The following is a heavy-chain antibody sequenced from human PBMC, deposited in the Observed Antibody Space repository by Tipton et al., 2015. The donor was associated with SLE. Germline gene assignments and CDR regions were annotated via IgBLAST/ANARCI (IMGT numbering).Heavy chain of an antibody. J-gene: IGHJ4*02. CDR3: ASVPRSSWSLYYFDY. V-gene: IGHV4-39*07. Sequence: TLSLTCTVSGGSISSSTYYWGWIRQPPGKGLEWIGSIYYSGSTYFNPSLKSRVTISVDTSKNQFSLKLSSVTAADTAIYYCASVPRSSWSLYYFDYWGQGTLVTVSS. CDR2: IYYSGST. CDR1: GGSISSSTYY. D-gene: IGHD6-13*01.